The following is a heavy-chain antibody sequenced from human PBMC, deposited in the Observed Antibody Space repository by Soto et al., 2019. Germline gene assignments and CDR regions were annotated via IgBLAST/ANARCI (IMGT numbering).Heavy chain of an antibody. CDR1: GYSFTSYW. D-gene: IGHD6-13*01. CDR3: ARTSAAGKYYYGMDV. Sequence: GVSLKISCKCAGYSFTSYWIGLVRQMPGKGLEWMGIIYPGDSDTRYSPSFQGQVTISADKSISTAYLQWSSLKASDTAMYYCARTSAAGKYYYGMDVWGQGTTVTVSS. V-gene: IGHV5-51*01. CDR2: IYPGDSDT. J-gene: IGHJ6*02.